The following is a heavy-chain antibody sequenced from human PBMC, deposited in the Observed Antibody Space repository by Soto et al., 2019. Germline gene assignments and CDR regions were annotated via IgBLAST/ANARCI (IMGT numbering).Heavy chain of an antibody. Sequence: KPSETLSLTCTVPGGSISSYYWSWIRQPPGKGLEWIGYIYYSGSTNYNPSLKSRVTISVDTSKNQFSLKLSSVTAADTAVYYCARGDSSSWYTSYHYYGMDVWGQGTTVTVSS. CDR3: ARGDSSSWYTSYHYYGMDV. J-gene: IGHJ6*02. V-gene: IGHV4-59*01. D-gene: IGHD6-13*01. CDR2: IYYSGST. CDR1: GGSISSYY.